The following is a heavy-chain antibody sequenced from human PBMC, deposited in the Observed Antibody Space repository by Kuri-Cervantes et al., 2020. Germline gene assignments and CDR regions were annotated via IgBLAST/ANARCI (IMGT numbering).Heavy chain of an antibody. CDR1: GFTFSNAW. V-gene: IGHV3-15*01. Sequence: GESLKISCAASGFTFSNAWMSRVRQAPGKGLEWVGRIKSKTDGGTTDYAAPVKGRFTISRDDSKNTLYLQMNSLKTEDTAVYYCTTDSYGSGSFDYWGQGTLVTVSS. CDR3: TTDSYGSGSFDY. CDR2: IKSKTDGGTT. D-gene: IGHD3-10*01. J-gene: IGHJ4*02.